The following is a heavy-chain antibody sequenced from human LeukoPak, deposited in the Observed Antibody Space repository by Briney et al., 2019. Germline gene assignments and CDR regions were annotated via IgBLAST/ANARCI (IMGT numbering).Heavy chain of an antibody. CDR2: VSGSGSTV. Sequence: GGSLRLSCAASGFTFGDHIMNWVRQLPGKRLEWVAYVSGSGSTVYYADSVKGRFTVSRDNGKSSLYLQMNSLRVEDTALYYCVRQFASWGQGTLVTVSS. J-gene: IGHJ4*02. V-gene: IGHV3-48*01. CDR1: GFTFGDHI. CDR3: VRQFAS.